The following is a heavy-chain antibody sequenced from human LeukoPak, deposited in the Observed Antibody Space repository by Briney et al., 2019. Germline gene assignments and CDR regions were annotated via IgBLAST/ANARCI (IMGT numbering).Heavy chain of an antibody. D-gene: IGHD5-18*01. V-gene: IGHV4-59*08. CDR2: IYYSGST. J-gene: IGHJ6*03. CDR1: GGSISSYY. Sequence: SETLSLTCTVSGGSISSYYWSWIRQPPGKGLEWIGYIYYSGSTNYNPSLKSRVSISVDTSKNQFSLKLSSVTAADTAVYYCARQMDTAMVTGHYYYYMDVWGKGTTVTVSS. CDR3: ARQMDTAMVTGHYYYYMDV.